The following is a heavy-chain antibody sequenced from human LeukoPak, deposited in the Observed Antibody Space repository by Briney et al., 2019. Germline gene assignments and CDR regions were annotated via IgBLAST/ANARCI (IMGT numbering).Heavy chain of an antibody. CDR2: IYYTGST. V-gene: IGHV4-59*08. CDR3: ARGDYYDTRGVYY. CDR1: GASISSYY. J-gene: IGHJ4*02. Sequence: SETLSLTCTVSGASISSYYWSWIRQPPGKGLEWIGYIYYTGSTNYSPSLKSRVTISVDMSRYQISLKLSSVTAADTAVYYCARGDYYDTRGVYYWGQGTLVTVSS. D-gene: IGHD3-22*01.